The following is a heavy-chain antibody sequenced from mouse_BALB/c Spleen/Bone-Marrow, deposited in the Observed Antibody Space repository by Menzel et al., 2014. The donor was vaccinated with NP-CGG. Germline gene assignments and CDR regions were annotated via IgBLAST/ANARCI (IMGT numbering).Heavy chain of an antibody. CDR1: GFNIKDTY. CDR2: IDPANGNT. D-gene: IGHD2-1*01. CDR3: ARNGNYGAWFAY. J-gene: IGHJ3*01. Sequence: EVKLVESGAELVKPGASVKLSCTASGFNIKDTYMHWVKQRPGQGLEWIGRIDPANGNTKYDPKFQGKATITADTSSNTAYLQLSSLTSEDTAVYYCARNGNYGAWFAYWGQGTLVTVSA. V-gene: IGHV14-3*02.